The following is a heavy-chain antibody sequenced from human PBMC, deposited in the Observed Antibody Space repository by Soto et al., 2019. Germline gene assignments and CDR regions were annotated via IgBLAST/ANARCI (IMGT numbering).Heavy chain of an antibody. Sequence: GASVKVSCKASGGTFSSYTISWVRQAPGQGLEWMGRIIPILGIANYAQKFQGRVTITADKSTSTAYMELRSLRSDDTAVYYCARTDGFLEWSRSSGYWGQGTLVTVSS. J-gene: IGHJ4*02. V-gene: IGHV1-69*02. CDR1: GGTFSSYT. CDR3: ARTDGFLEWSRSSGY. CDR2: IIPILGIA. D-gene: IGHD3-3*01.